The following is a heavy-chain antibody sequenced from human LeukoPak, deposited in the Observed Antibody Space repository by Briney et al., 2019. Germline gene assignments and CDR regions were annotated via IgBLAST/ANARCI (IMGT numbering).Heavy chain of an antibody. Sequence: GGSLRLSCAASGFTFSSYAMSWVRQAPGKGLEWVSAISGSGGSTYYADSVKGQFTISRDNSKNTLYLQMNSLRAEDTAVYYCAKVRMWTHYYMDVWGKGTTVTVSS. CDR2: ISGSGGST. CDR1: GFTFSSYA. J-gene: IGHJ6*03. D-gene: IGHD3/OR15-3a*01. V-gene: IGHV3-23*01. CDR3: AKVRMWTHYYMDV.